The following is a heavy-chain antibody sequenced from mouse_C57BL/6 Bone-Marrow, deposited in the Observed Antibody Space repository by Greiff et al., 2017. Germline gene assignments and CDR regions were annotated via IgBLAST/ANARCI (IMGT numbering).Heavy chain of an antibody. D-gene: IGHD2-4*01. V-gene: IGHV5-4*03. CDR3: ASLSTMITTSFAY. CDR1: GFTFSSYA. J-gene: IGHJ3*01. Sequence: EVKVVESGGGLVKPGGSLKLSCAASGFTFSSYAMSWVRQTPEKRLEWVATISDGGSYTYYPDNVKGRFTISRDNAKNNLYLQMSHLKSEDTAMYYCASLSTMITTSFAYWGQGTLVTVSA. CDR2: ISDGGSYT.